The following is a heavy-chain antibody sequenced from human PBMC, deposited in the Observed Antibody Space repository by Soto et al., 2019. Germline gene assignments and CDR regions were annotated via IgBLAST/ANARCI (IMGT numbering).Heavy chain of an antibody. Sequence: GASVKVSCKASGYTFTSYDINWVRQATGQGLEWMGWMNPNSGNTGYAQKFQGRVTMTRNTSISTAYMELSSLRSEDTAVYYCERRNDFWSGLQVDYWGQGTLVTVSS. CDR1: GYTFTSYD. CDR3: ERRNDFWSGLQVDY. V-gene: IGHV1-8*01. CDR2: MNPNSGNT. D-gene: IGHD3-3*01. J-gene: IGHJ4*02.